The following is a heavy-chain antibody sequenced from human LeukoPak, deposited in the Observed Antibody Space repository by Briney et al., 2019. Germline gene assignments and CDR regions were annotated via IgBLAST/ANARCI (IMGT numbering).Heavy chain of an antibody. J-gene: IGHJ4*02. D-gene: IGHD5-12*01. V-gene: IGHV1-2*02. CDR1: GYTFTDYF. Sequence: ASVKVSCKASGYTFTDYFMHWVRQAPGQGLEWMGWFNPNSGGTNYARKFQGRVTMTRDTSISTAYMELSRLRSDDTAVYYCARDGLSRGGYDYRGYYFDYWGQGTLVTVSS. CDR3: ARDGLSRGGYDYRGYYFDY. CDR2: FNPNSGGT.